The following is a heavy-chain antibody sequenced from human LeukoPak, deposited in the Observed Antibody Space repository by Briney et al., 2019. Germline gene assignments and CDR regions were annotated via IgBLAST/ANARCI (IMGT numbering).Heavy chain of an antibody. V-gene: IGHV1-2*02. CDR1: GYTFTGYY. Sequence: ASEKVSCKASGYTFTGYYMHWVRQAPGQGLEWMGWINTNSRGTNYAQKFQGRVTMTRDTSISTAYMELSRLRSDDTAVYYCARVFGDYYFDYWGQGTLVTVSS. CDR2: INTNSRGT. CDR3: ARVFGDYYFDY. J-gene: IGHJ4*02. D-gene: IGHD3-16*01.